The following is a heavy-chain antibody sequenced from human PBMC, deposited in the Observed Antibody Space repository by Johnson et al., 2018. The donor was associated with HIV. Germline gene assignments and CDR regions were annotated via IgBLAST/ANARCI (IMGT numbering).Heavy chain of an antibody. CDR2: ISASGSST. CDR1: GFTFNTYA. D-gene: IGHD3-9*01. CDR3: AKDVLRSFDWLPDSFDV. Sequence: EVQLVESGGGLAQPWGSLRLSCAASGFTFNTYAMTWVRQAPGQGLEWVSGISASGSSTYYADSVKGRFTISRDNSKNTLFLQMNYLRAEDTAVYYCAKDVLRSFDWLPDSFDVWGQGTVVTVSS. V-gene: IGHV3-23*04. J-gene: IGHJ3*01.